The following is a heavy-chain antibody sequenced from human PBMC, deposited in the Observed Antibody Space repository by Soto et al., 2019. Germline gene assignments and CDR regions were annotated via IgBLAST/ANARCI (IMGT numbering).Heavy chain of an antibody. Sequence: QVQLVQSGAEVKKPGASVKVSCKASGYTFTSYDINWVRQATGQGLEWMGWMNPNSVNTGYAQKFQGRVTMTRNTSIRTAYMELSSLRSEDTAVYYCARSYSFTIFGVVRNYYYYGMDVWGQGTTVTVSS. V-gene: IGHV1-8*01. CDR2: MNPNSVNT. D-gene: IGHD3-3*01. CDR1: GYTFTSYD. CDR3: ARSYSFTIFGVVRNYYYYGMDV. J-gene: IGHJ6*02.